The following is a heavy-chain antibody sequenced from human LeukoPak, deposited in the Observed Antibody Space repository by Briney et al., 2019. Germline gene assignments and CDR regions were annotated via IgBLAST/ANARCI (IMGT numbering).Heavy chain of an antibody. CDR2: ISAYNGNT. J-gene: IGHJ3*02. V-gene: IGHV1-18*01. CDR1: GYTFTSYA. D-gene: IGHD6-19*01. CDR3: ARFGLGKHIEVAGIPFDI. Sequence: VKVSCKASGYTFTSYAITWVRQAPGQGLEWMGWISAYNGNTNYAQKLQGRVTMTTDTSTSTAYMELRSLRSDDTALYYCARFGLGKHIEVAGIPFDIWGQGTMVTVSS.